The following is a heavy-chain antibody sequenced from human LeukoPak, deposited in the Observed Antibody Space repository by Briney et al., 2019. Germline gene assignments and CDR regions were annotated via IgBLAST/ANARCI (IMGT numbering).Heavy chain of an antibody. CDR3: ARAISSGYFSPYFFDY. CDR2: SFHSGTT. D-gene: IGHD3-22*01. J-gene: IGHJ4*02. Sequence: SETLSLTCTVSGGSISRFYWTWFRQPPGKGLEWIGYSFHSGTTNYSPSLKSRVAISVDTSKNQFSLRLNSVTPADTAVYFCARAISSGYFSPYFFDYWGQGALVAVSS. CDR1: GGSISRFY. V-gene: IGHV4-59*01.